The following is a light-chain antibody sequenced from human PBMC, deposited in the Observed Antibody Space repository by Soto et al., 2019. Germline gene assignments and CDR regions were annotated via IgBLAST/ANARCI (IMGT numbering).Light chain of an antibody. CDR3: HQFNSYPLT. CDR2: DAS. V-gene: IGKV1-13*02. J-gene: IGKJ4*01. CDR1: QGIRSA. Sequence: AIPLTQSPSSLSASEGDRVTITCRASQGIRSALAWYQQKPGKAPKLLIYDASSLESGVPSRFSGSGSGTDFTLTISSLQPEDFATDDCHQFNSYPLTCGGGTKVEIK.